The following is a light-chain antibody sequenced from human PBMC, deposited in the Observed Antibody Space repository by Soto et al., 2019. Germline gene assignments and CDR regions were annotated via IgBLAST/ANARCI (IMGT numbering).Light chain of an antibody. CDR3: HQYYSYPWT. J-gene: IGKJ1*01. CDR1: QGISSY. Sequence: AIRMTQSPSSFSASTGDRVTITCRASQGISSYLAWYQQKPGKAPKLLIYAASTLQSGVPSRFSGSGSGTDFTITISCLQSEDFATSFCHQYYSYPWTFGQGTKVEIK. CDR2: AAS. V-gene: IGKV1-8*01.